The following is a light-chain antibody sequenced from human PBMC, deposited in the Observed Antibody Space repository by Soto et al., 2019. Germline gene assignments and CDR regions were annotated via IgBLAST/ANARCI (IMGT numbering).Light chain of an antibody. V-gene: IGKV2-28*01. CDR2: LVS. Sequence: DIVLTQSPLSLPVTPGEPASISCRSSQSLLHSNGYTYLDWYLQKPGQSPQLLIYLVSNRASGVPDRFSGSGSDTDFTLKISRVEAEDVGVYYCMQALQTRTFGQGTKLEIK. J-gene: IGKJ2*01. CDR3: MQALQTRT. CDR1: QSLLHSNGYTY.